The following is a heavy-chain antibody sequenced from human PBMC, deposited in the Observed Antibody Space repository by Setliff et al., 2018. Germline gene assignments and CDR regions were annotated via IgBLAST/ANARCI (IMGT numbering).Heavy chain of an antibody. CDR2: IHYSGST. J-gene: IGHJ4*02. CDR1: AGSISSSSYY. V-gene: IGHV4-39*01. D-gene: IGHD3-22*01. CDR3: ARQGRKSDSRGYYYWTDFDD. Sequence: PSETLSLTCTVSAGSISSSSYYWGWIRQPPGKGLEWIATIHYSGSTYYNPSLKSRVTTSVDTSKNQFSLKLSSVTAADTAVYYCARQGRKSDSRGYYYWTDFDDWGQGALVTVSS.